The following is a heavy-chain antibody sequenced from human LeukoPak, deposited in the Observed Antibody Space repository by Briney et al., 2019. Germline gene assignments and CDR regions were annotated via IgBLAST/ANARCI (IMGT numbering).Heavy chain of an antibody. D-gene: IGHD5-24*01. V-gene: IGHV3-33*08. CDR3: ARDRCRDGYNLCAFDI. CDR1: GFTFSSYG. CDR2: IWYDGSNK. Sequence: GGSLRLSCAASGFTFSSYGMHWVRQAPGKGLEWVAVIWYDGSNKYYADSVKGRFTISRDNSKNTLYLQMNSLRAEDTAVYYSARDRCRDGYNLCAFDIWGQGTMVTVSS. J-gene: IGHJ3*02.